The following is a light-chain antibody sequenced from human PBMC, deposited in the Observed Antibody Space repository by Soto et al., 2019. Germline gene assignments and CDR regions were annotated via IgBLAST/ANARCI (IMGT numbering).Light chain of an antibody. V-gene: IGKV1-5*03. Sequence: DIQITQSPSIRSASVGDRVTITCLASQTISSWLAWYQHKPGKAHKPLIYKASTLKSGVSSRFSGSGSGTEFTLTISSLQPDDFVTSSCQHYNSHSEAFGQGTKV. CDR1: QTISSW. J-gene: IGKJ1*01. CDR2: KAS. CDR3: QHYNSHSEA.